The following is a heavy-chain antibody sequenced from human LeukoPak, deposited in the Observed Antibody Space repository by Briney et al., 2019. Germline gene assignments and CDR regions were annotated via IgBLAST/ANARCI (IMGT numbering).Heavy chain of an antibody. J-gene: IGHJ5*02. CDR1: GFTFKLYW. V-gene: IGHV3-74*01. CDR2: INDDGSDT. D-gene: IGHD2-15*01. Sequence: GGSLRLSCAASGFTFKLYWMHWVRQVPGKRPVWVSRINDDGSDTIYADSVRGRFTISRDDAKSTVYLQMNNLRAEDTAVYYCVRGGPSTWSWGQGTLVTVSS. CDR3: VRGGPSTWS.